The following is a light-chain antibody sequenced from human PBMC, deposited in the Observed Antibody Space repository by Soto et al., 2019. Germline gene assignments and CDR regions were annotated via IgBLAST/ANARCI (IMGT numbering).Light chain of an antibody. CDR3: QTFDSSLTISWV. J-gene: IGLJ3*02. CDR2: GDN. CDR1: SSNIGRGYD. Sequence: QSVPTQPPSVSGAPGQRVTISCTGSSSNIGRGYDVHWYQQVPGSAPRLLLSGDNTRPSGVPDRFSGSRSGTSASLAITGLQAEDEADYYCQTFDSSLTISWVFGGGTKLTVL. V-gene: IGLV1-40*01.